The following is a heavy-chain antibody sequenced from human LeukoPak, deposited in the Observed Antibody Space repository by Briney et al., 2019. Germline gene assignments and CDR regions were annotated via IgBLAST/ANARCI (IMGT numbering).Heavy chain of an antibody. D-gene: IGHD4-17*01. V-gene: IGHV4-39*01. CDR2: IYYSGST. Sequence: SETLSLTCTVSGGSISSSSYYWGWIRQPPGKGLEWIGSIYYSGSTYYNPSLKSRVTISVDTSKNQFSLKLSSVTAADTAVYYCARRAWVYGDYYFDYWGQGTLVTVSS. CDR1: GGSISSSSYY. CDR3: ARRAWVYGDYYFDY. J-gene: IGHJ4*02.